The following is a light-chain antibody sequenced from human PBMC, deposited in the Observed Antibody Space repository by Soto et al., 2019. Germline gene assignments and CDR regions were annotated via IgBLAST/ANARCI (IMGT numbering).Light chain of an antibody. CDR2: DAA. V-gene: IGKV1-13*02. CDR3: QQYSSYPLT. Sequence: AIQLTQSPSSLSASVGDRVTITCRASQVISSALAWYQQKPGEAPKVLLFDAASLESGVPSRFSGSGSATDFTLTISSLQPEDFATYSCQQYSSYPLTFGGGTKVEIK. J-gene: IGKJ4*01. CDR1: QVISSA.